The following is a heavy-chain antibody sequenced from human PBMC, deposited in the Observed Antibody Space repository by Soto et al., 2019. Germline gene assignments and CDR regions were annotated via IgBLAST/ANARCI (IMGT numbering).Heavy chain of an antibody. Sequence: SVKVSCKASGGTFSSYTISWVRQAPGQGLEWMGRIIPILGIANYVQKFQGRVTITADKSTSTAYMELSSLRSEDTAVYYCAREYGDSSYYYYYYMDVWGKGTTVTVSS. CDR3: AREYGDSSYYYYYYMDV. D-gene: IGHD4-17*01. CDR2: IIPILGIA. CDR1: GGTFSSYT. V-gene: IGHV1-69*04. J-gene: IGHJ6*03.